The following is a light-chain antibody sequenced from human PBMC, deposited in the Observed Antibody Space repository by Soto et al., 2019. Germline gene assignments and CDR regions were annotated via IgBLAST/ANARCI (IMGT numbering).Light chain of an antibody. CDR2: GAS. Sequence: EIGLRTPQATLSFSPGKRATLSCSASQSVSSSYFAWYQGKPGQAPRLLIYGASSRATGSPSRFSGSGSGTDFTLTISSVESEDFAVYHCRQCRSTSFGGGTQVDIK. CDR3: RQCRSTS. CDR1: QSVSSSY. V-gene: IGKV3-20*01. J-gene: IGKJ4*01.